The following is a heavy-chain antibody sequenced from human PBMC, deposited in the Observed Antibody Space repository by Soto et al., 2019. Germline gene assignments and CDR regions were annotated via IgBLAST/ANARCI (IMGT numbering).Heavy chain of an antibody. CDR1: GITFSSYT. CDR3: AKDRNSSSSSSYRMDV. D-gene: IGHD6-6*01. J-gene: IGHJ6*02. CDR2: ISGSGGTT. V-gene: IGHV3-23*01. Sequence: EVQLLESGGGLVQSGASLRLSCAASGITFSSYTMTWVRQAPGKGLEWVSSISGSGGTTYYTDSVKGRFTISRDNSKNTLYLQINSLRAEDTAIYYCAKDRNSSSSSSYRMDVWGQGTTVTVSS.